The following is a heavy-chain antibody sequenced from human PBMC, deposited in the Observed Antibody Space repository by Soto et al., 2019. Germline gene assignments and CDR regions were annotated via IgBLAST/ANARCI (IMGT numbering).Heavy chain of an antibody. V-gene: IGHV4-59*01. CDR3: VREVLRLGFDY. J-gene: IGHJ4*02. CDR2: VYYSGST. D-gene: IGHD5-12*01. Sequence: ASETLSLTCTVSGGSISSYYWSWIRQPPGKRLEWIGYVYYSGSTNYNPSLKSRVTISLDMSKNQFSLKLSSVAAADTAVYYCVREVLRLGFDYWGQGTLVTVSS. CDR1: GGSISSYY.